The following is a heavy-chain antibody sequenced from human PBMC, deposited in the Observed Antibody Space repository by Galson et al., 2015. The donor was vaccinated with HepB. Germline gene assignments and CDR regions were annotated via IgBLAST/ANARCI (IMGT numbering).Heavy chain of an antibody. V-gene: IGHV3-7*03. Sequence: SLRLSCAASGFTFSSYWMSWVRQAPGKGLEWVANIKQDGSEEYYVDSVKGRFTISRDNAKNSLYLQMNSLRAEDTAVYYCARDPTVLLWFGEPSGIDKTFDYWGQGTLVTVSS. D-gene: IGHD3-10*01. CDR2: IKQDGSEE. J-gene: IGHJ4*02. CDR3: ARDPTVLLWFGEPSGIDKTFDY. CDR1: GFTFSSYW.